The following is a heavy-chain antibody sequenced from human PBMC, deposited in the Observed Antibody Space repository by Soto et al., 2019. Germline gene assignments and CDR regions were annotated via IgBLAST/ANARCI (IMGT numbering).Heavy chain of an antibody. CDR1: GFSISSSSYY. Sequence: QLHLQESGPGLVKPSETLSLICNVSGFSISSSSYYWAWIRQPPGKGLEWIGTIYYSGGTYYNPSLESRLTLSVETSKNQVSLKLTSVIAADTAVYYCARSLSAYGEFHMDVWGRGTTVIVSS. J-gene: IGHJ6*03. CDR2: IYYSGGT. D-gene: IGHD3-10*01. CDR3: ARSLSAYGEFHMDV. V-gene: IGHV4-39*01.